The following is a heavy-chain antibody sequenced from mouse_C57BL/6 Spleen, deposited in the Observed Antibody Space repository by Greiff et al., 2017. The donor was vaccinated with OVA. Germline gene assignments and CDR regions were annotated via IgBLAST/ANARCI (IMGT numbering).Heavy chain of an antibody. CDR3: GMGITTEVAHV. J-gene: IGHJ1*03. V-gene: IGHV1-50*01. CDR2: IDPSDSST. Sequence: QVQLQQPGAELVKPGASVKLSCKASGYTFTSYWMQWVKQRPGQGLEWIGEIDPSDSSTNYNQKFKGKATLTVATSSRTAYMQLSSLTAEDSAVFYCGMGITTEVAHVWGTGTTVTVSS. CDR1: GYTFTSYW. D-gene: IGHD1-1*01.